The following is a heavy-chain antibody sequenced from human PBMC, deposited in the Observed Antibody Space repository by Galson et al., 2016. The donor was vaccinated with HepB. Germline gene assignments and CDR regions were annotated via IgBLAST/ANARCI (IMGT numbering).Heavy chain of an antibody. D-gene: IGHD6-13*01. J-gene: IGHJ4*02. CDR1: GFTFSIYA. V-gene: IGHV3-23*01. CDR3: ARVAEGQQLGDYFDY. Sequence: SLRLSCAASGFTFSIYALSWVRQAPGKGLEWVSAISGSGGSTYSADSAKGRFTISRDNAKNSLYLQMSSLRDDDTAVYYCARVAEGQQLGDYFDYWGQGTLVTVSS. CDR2: ISGSGGST.